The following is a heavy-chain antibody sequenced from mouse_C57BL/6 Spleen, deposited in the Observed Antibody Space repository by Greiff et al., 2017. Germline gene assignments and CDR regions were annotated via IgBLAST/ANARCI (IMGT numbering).Heavy chain of an antibody. CDR2: IYPRSGNT. CDR1: GYTFTSYG. CDR3: ASPHYYGSSPDYFDY. Sequence: QVQLVESGAELARPGASVKLSCKASGYTFTSYGISWVKQRTGQGLEWIGEIYPRSGNTYYNEKFKGKATLTADKSSSTAYMELRSLTSEDSAVYFCASPHYYGSSPDYFDYWGQGTTLTVSS. V-gene: IGHV1-81*01. J-gene: IGHJ2*01. D-gene: IGHD1-1*01.